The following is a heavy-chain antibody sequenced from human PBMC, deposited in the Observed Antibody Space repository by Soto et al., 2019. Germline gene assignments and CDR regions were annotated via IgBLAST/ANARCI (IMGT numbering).Heavy chain of an antibody. CDR3: AKGRGALTVVSNSFVP. J-gene: IGHJ5*02. D-gene: IGHD3-22*01. Sequence: EVQLVESGGGLVQPGRSLRLSCAASGFTFEDFAMHWIRQAPGKGPEWVSGINWNSVITGYADSVKGRVTISRDNANNSMYLEMNGLKPEDTAFYDSAKGRGALTVVSNSFVPWGEGTLVTVSS. CDR2: INWNSVIT. CDR1: GFTFEDFA. V-gene: IGHV3-9*01.